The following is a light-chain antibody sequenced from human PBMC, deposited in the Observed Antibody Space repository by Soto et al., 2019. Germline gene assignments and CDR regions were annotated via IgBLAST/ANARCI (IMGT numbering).Light chain of an antibody. CDR1: SSDVGSYNL. V-gene: IGLV2-23*02. Sequence: QSELTQPASVSESPGQSITISCTGTSSDVGSYNLVSWYQQHPGKAPKLMIYEVSKRPSGVSNRFSGSKSGNTASLTISGLQAEDEADYDCCSYAGSSTSYVFGTGTTVTVL. J-gene: IGLJ1*01. CDR3: CSYAGSSTSYV. CDR2: EVS.